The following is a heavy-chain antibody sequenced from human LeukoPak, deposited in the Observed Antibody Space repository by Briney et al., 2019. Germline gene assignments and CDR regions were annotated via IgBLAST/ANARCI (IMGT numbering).Heavy chain of an antibody. V-gene: IGHV4-38-2*02. Sequence: SETLSLTCTVSGGSISSYYRGWIRQPPGKGLEWIGSIYHSGSTYYNPSLKSRVTISVDTSKNQFSLKLSSVTAADTAVYYCAREGLWFGEFVSYWGQGTLVTVSS. CDR2: IYHSGST. D-gene: IGHD3-10*01. J-gene: IGHJ4*02. CDR1: GGSISSYY. CDR3: AREGLWFGEFVSY.